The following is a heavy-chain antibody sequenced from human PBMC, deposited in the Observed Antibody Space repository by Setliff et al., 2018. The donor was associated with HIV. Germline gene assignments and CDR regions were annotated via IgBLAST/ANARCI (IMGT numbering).Heavy chain of an antibody. D-gene: IGHD5-12*01. CDR2: IIESGGT. CDR3: AVQRATSPWFNWFDP. CDR1: GFIVTDYG. J-gene: IGHJ5*02. V-gene: IGHV3-23*01. Sequence: GGSLRLSCAASGFIVTDYGMTWVRQAPGKGLEWVSAIIESGGTFYTDSVKGRFTISRDNTKNTLYLQMNSLGAEDTALYCCAVQRATSPWFNWFDPWGQGTLVTVSS.